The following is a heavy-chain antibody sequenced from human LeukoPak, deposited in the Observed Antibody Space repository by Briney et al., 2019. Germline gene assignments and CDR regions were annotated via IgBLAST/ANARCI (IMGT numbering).Heavy chain of an antibody. CDR3: AIRYHYYDSSGYYFGY. V-gene: IGHV1-24*01. J-gene: IGHJ4*02. D-gene: IGHD3-22*01. Sequence: VASVKVSCKVSGYTLTELSMHWVRQAPGKGLEWMGGFDPEDGETIYAQKFQGRVTMTEDTSTDTAYMELSSLRSEDTAVYYCAIRYHYYDSSGYYFGYWGQGTLVTVSS. CDR1: GYTLTELS. CDR2: FDPEDGET.